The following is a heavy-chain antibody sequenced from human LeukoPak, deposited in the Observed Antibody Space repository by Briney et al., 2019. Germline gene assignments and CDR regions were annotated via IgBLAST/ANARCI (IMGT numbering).Heavy chain of an antibody. CDR3: ARDYYGSSGYYYLDY. Sequence: GGSLRLSCAASGFTFSSYEMNWVRQAPGKGLEWVSYISSSGSTIYYADSVKGRFTISRDNAKNSLYLQMNSLRAEDTAVYYCARDYYGSSGYYYLDYWGQGTLVTVSS. CDR1: GFTFSSYE. V-gene: IGHV3-48*03. CDR2: ISSSGSTI. J-gene: IGHJ4*02. D-gene: IGHD3-22*01.